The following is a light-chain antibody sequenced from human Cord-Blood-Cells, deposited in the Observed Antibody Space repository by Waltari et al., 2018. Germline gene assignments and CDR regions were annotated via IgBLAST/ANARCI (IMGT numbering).Light chain of an antibody. Sequence: DIVMTQSPLSLPVTPGEPASISCRSSQSLLHSNGYNSLDWYLQKPGQSPQLLIYLGSNRASGVPDRFSGSGSGTDFTLKISRVEADDVGVYYCMQALQTPWTFGQGTKVEIK. V-gene: IGKV2-28*01. CDR1: QSLLHSNGYNS. CDR3: MQALQTPWT. J-gene: IGKJ1*01. CDR2: LGS.